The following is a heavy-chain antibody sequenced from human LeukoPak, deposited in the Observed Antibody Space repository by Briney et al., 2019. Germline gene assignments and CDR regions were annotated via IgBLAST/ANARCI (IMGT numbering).Heavy chain of an antibody. CDR2: IKSSADGGVT. CDR1: GFTFSDAW. J-gene: IGHJ4*02. V-gene: IGHV3-15*01. CDR3: SLRYCSGTSCPGY. D-gene: IGHD2-8*02. Sequence: GGSLRLSCAASGFTFSDAWLSWVRQAPGKGPEWVGRIKSSADGGVTDYAAPVKGRFTVSRDDSKDTLYLHMNSLKTEDTAVYYCSLRYCSGTSCPGYWGQGTLVTVSS.